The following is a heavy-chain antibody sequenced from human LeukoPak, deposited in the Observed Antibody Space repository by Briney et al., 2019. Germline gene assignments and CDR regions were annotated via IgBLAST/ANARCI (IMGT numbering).Heavy chain of an antibody. V-gene: IGHV3-66*01. J-gene: IGHJ3*02. CDR1: GLTVSISY. CDR2: IYSGGST. CDR3: ARAKGLWFGELLGAFDI. Sequence: GGSLRLSCAASGLTVSISYMSWVRQAPGKGLECVSFIYSGGSTFYADSVKGRFTISRDNSMNTLYLQMNSLRAEDTAVYYCARAKGLWFGELLGAFDIWGQGTMVTVSS. D-gene: IGHD3-10*01.